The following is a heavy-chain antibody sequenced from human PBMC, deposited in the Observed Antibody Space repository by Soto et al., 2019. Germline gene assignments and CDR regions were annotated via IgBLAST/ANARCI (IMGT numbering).Heavy chain of an antibody. CDR1: GGTFSSYP. Sequence: QVQLVQSGAEVKKPGSSVKVSCKASGGTFSSYPISWVRQAPGQGLEWMGRIIPILGIANYAQKFQGRVTITADKSTSTAYMELSSLRSEDTAVYYCARGGEYYYGSGSYYPDYYYYMDVWGKGTTVTVSS. D-gene: IGHD3-10*01. J-gene: IGHJ6*03. V-gene: IGHV1-69*02. CDR2: IIPILGIA. CDR3: ARGGEYYYGSGSYYPDYYYYMDV.